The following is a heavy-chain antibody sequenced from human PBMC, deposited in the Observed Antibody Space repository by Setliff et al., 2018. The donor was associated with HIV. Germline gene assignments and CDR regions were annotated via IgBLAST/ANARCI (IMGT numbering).Heavy chain of an antibody. D-gene: IGHD6-19*01. CDR3: AREVFSGWRIFDI. V-gene: IGHV4-61*09. J-gene: IGHJ3*02. CDR1: GGSISSSSDY. Sequence: SETLSLTCIVSGGSISSSSDYWSWIRQPAGEGLEWIGHIHVSGTTNYNPSLKSRVTISIDTSKHQFSLKLSSVTAADTAVYYCAREVFSGWRIFDIWGHGTMVTVSS. CDR2: IHVSGTT.